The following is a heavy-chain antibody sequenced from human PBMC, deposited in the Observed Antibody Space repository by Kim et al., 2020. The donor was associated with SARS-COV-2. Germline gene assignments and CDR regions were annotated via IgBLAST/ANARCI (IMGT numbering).Heavy chain of an antibody. V-gene: IGHV4-34*01. CDR3: ARGPGGRPSYTFYYNYDLDV. D-gene: IGHD3-10*01. CDR1: GGSLGGYY. J-gene: IGHJ6*02. Sequence: SETLSLTCAVYGGSLGGYYWSWIRQTPGKGLEWIGEINHGGSTNYNPSLTSRVTMSVDTSKNQFSLKPSSVTAADTAVYYCARGPGGRPSYTFYYNYDLDVWGQGTTVTVSS. CDR2: INHGGST.